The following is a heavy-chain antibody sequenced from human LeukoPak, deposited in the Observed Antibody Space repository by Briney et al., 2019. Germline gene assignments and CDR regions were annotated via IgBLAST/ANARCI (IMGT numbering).Heavy chain of an antibody. V-gene: IGHV3-48*01. Sequence: GGSLRLSCAASGFTFSSYSMNWVRQAPGKGLEWVSYISSSSSTIYYADSVKGRFTISRDNAKNSLYLQMNSLRAEDTAVYYCAKDLQIFGVVTNFDYWGQGTLVTVSS. D-gene: IGHD3-3*01. CDR2: ISSSSSTI. J-gene: IGHJ4*02. CDR3: AKDLQIFGVVTNFDY. CDR1: GFTFSSYS.